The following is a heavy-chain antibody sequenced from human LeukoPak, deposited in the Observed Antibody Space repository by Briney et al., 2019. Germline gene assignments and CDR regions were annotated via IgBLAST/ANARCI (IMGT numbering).Heavy chain of an antibody. V-gene: IGHV3-23*01. CDR1: GFTFSSYA. Sequence: PGGSLRLSCAASGFTFSSYAMSWVRQAPGKGLEWVSAISGSGGSTYYADSVKGRFTISRDNSKNTLYLQMNSLRAEDTAVYYCAKRGAFGVVTYYGMDVWGQGTTVTVSS. J-gene: IGHJ6*02. CDR3: AKRGAFGVVTYYGMDV. D-gene: IGHD3-3*01. CDR2: ISGSGGST.